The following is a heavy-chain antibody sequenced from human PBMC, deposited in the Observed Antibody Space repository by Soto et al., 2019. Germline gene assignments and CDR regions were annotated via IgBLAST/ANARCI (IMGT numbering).Heavy chain of an antibody. CDR2: ISSSGTSM. CDR3: ARLVIVTGGDAFDI. CDR1: GFTFRSYS. J-gene: IGHJ3*02. V-gene: IGHV3-48*02. D-gene: IGHD3-22*01. Sequence: EVQLVESGGGLVQPGGSLRLSCAASGFTFRSYSMNWVRQAPGKGLEWVSYISSSGTSMYYGDSVKGRFTISKDNARNSLYLQMNSLRDEDTAVYYCARLVIVTGGDAFDIWGQGTMVTVSS.